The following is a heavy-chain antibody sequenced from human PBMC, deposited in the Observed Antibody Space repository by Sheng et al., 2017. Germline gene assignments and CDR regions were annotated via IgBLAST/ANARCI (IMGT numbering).Heavy chain of an antibody. J-gene: IGHJ4*02. CDR1: GFTFSSFG. V-gene: IGHV3-21*01. D-gene: IGHD2-21*01. Sequence: EVQLVESGGGLVKPGGSLRLSCAASGFTFSSFGMNWVRQAPGKGLEWVSSITSRSSYIYYADSVKGRFTISRDNAKNSLYLQMNSLRAEDTAVYYCARAESGDLPFFDYWGQGTLVTVSS. CDR2: ITSRSSYI. CDR3: ARAESGDLPFFDY.